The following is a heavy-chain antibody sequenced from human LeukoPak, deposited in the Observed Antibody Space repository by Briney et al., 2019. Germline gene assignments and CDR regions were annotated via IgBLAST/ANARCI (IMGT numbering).Heavy chain of an antibody. D-gene: IGHD3-22*01. J-gene: IGHJ4*02. V-gene: IGHV4-4*07. CDR2: IYKSGSNSENT. CDR3: ARASLSIGGYSSFDY. Sequence: PSETLSLTCTVSGGSISSYYWSWIRQSAGKGLEWMGRIYKSGSNSENTNYNPSLESRVTVAADTSNNQFSLTLSSVTAADTAVYYCARASLSIGGYSSFDYWGQGILVTVSS. CDR1: GGSISSYY.